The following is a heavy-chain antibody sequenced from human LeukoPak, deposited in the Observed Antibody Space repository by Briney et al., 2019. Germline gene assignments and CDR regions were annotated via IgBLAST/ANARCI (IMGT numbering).Heavy chain of an antibody. CDR3: AKGGYSSGRYFYYYMDV. D-gene: IGHD5-18*01. Sequence: GGTLRLSCAASGFTFRNHGMDWVRQAPGKGLEWVSGISPSGDITYYADSAKGRFTISRDNSKNTVYLQMNNLRAEDTAVYYCAKGGYSSGRYFYYYMDVWGEGTTVTVSS. CDR1: GFTFRNHG. V-gene: IGHV3-23*01. CDR2: ISPSGDIT. J-gene: IGHJ6*03.